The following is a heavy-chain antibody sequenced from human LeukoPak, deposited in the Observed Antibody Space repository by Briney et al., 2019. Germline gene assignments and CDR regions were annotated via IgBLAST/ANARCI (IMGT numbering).Heavy chain of an antibody. CDR3: ANRQQLVLHY. Sequence: GGSLRLSCAASGFTFSSYAMSWVRQAPGKGLEWVSAISGSGGSTYYADSVKGRFTISRDNSKNTLYLQMDSLRAEDTAVYYCANRQQLVLHYWGQGTLVTVSS. D-gene: IGHD6-13*01. J-gene: IGHJ4*02. CDR2: ISGSGGST. CDR1: GFTFSSYA. V-gene: IGHV3-23*01.